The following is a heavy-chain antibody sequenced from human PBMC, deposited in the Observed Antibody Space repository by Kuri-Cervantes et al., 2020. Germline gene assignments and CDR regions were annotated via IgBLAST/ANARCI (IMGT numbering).Heavy chain of an antibody. J-gene: IGHJ4*02. V-gene: IGHV3-23*01. Sequence: GGSLRLSCAASGFTFSSHAMSWVRQAPGKGLEWVSTITGSGDSTYHADSVKGWFTISRDNSKNTLYLQMNSLRAEDTAVYYCVKDHYYDSSGNFDYWGQGTLVTVSS. D-gene: IGHD3-22*01. CDR3: VKDHYYDSSGNFDY. CDR2: ITGSGDST. CDR1: GFTFSSHA.